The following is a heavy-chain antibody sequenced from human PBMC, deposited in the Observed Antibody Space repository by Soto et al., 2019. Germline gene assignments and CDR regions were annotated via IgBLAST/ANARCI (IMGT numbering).Heavy chain of an antibody. CDR2: IYYSGST. CDR1: GGTISSYD. D-gene: IGHD3-22*01. Sequence: SETLSLTCTVSGGTISSYDWSWIRQPPGKGLEWIGYIYYSGSTNYNPSLKSRVTISVDTSKNQFSLKLSSVTAADTAVYYCASRYYYDSSGYRDYWGQGTLVTVS. CDR3: ASRYYYDSSGYRDY. V-gene: IGHV4-59*08. J-gene: IGHJ4*02.